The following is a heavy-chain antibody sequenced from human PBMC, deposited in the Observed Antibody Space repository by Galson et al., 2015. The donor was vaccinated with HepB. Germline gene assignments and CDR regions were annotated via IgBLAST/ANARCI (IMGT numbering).Heavy chain of an antibody. CDR2: IYYSGST. J-gene: IGHJ5*02. V-gene: IGHV4-59*01. CDR3: AREIVGATLHWFDP. CDR1: GGSISSYY. D-gene: IGHD1-26*01. Sequence: SETLSLTCTVSGGSISSYYWSWIRQPPGKGLEWIGYIYYSGSTNYNPSLKSRVTISVDTSKNQFSLKLSSVTAADTAVYYCAREIVGATLHWFDPWGQGTLVTVSS.